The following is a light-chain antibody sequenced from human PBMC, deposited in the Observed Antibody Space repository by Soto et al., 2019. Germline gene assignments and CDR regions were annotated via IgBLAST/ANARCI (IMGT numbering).Light chain of an antibody. CDR1: QSVSSSY. J-gene: IGKJ2*01. CDR3: QQFGGSPPEYT. Sequence: EIELTQSPGTLSLSPGDRATLSCRASQSVSSSYFAWYQQKPGQAPRLHIFTTSSRATGIPDMSSGSGSGTDFILTVCMLEPEDFAVYYCQQFGGSPPEYTSGQGDKLEI. V-gene: IGKV3-20*01. CDR2: TTS.